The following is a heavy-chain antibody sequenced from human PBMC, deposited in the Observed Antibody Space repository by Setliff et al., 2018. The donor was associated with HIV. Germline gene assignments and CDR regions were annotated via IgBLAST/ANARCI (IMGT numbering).Heavy chain of an antibody. CDR2: INAGNGNT. CDR3: ARDSGSGSYYPC. CDR1: GYTFTSYA. V-gene: IGHV1-3*01. J-gene: IGHJ4*02. D-gene: IGHD3-10*01. Sequence: GASVKVSCKASGYTFTSYAMHWVRQAPGQRLEWMGWINAGNGNTKYSQKFQGRVTITRDTSASTAYMELGSLRSEDTAVYYCARDSGSGSYYPCWGQGTLVTVSS.